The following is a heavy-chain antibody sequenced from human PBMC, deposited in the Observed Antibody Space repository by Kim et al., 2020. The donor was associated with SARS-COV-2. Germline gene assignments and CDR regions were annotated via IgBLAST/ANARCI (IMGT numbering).Heavy chain of an antibody. Sequence: ASVKVSCKVSGYTLTELSMHWVRQAPGKGLEWMGGFDPEDGETIYAQKFQGRVTMTEDTSTDTAYMELSSLRSEDTAVYYCATAITMVRDYYYYYGMDVWGQGTTVTVSS. V-gene: IGHV1-24*01. CDR3: ATAITMVRDYYYYYGMDV. J-gene: IGHJ6*02. CDR2: FDPEDGET. D-gene: IGHD3-10*01. CDR1: GYTLTELS.